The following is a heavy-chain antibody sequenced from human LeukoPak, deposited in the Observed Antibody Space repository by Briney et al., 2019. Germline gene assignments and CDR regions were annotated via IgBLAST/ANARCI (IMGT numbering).Heavy chain of an antibody. CDR2: ISYDGSNK. CDR3: AKDIVVVPAAPRNDYYYYGMDV. D-gene: IGHD2-2*01. Sequence: GGSLRLSCAASGFTFSSYGMHWVRQAPGKGLEWVAVISYDGSNKYYADSVKGRFTISRDNSKNTLYLQMNSLRAEDTAVYYCAKDIVVVPAAPRNDYYYYGMDVWGKGTTVTVSS. J-gene: IGHJ6*04. CDR1: GFTFSSYG. V-gene: IGHV3-30*18.